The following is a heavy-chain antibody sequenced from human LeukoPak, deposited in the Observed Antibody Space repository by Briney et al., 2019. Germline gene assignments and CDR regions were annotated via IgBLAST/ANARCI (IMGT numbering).Heavy chain of an antibody. J-gene: IGHJ4*02. Sequence: GGSLRLSCGASGFTFSRYGMHWVRQAPGKGLEWVTYIRKDGSDKYYADSVKGRFTISRDSSKNMVYLQMNSLRAEDTAVYYCAKDSIWAFDYWGQGTLVSVSS. V-gene: IGHV3-30*02. CDR1: GFTFSRYG. CDR2: IRKDGSDK. CDR3: AKDSIWAFDY. D-gene: IGHD7-27*01.